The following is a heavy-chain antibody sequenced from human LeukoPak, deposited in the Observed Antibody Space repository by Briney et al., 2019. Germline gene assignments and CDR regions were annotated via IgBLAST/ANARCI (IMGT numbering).Heavy chain of an antibody. J-gene: IGHJ4*02. CDR1: GFTFSSYA. D-gene: IGHD5-12*01. CDR2: IYSGGST. V-gene: IGHV3-53*01. Sequence: GGSLRLSCAASGFTFSSYAMSWVRQAPGKGLEWVSVIYSGGSTYYADSVKGRFTISRDNSKNTLYLQMNSLRAEDTAVYYCARIKYSPTNEDYWGQGTLVTVSS. CDR3: ARIKYSPTNEDY.